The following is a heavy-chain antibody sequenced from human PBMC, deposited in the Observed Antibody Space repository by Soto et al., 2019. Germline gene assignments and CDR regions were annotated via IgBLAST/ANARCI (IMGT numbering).Heavy chain of an antibody. CDR3: ARQRTEWGKHV. V-gene: IGHV1-69*06. CDR2: IIPVFGTA. CDR1: GGTFSSSA. Sequence: QVQLVQSGAEVKKPGSSVKVSCKASGGTFSSSALSWVRQAPGQVLEWMGAIIPVFGTAHYAQKFQGRVTITADKPTSTAYMELSRLRSEYSAVYYCARQRTEWGKHVWGPGTTVTVYS. J-gene: IGHJ6*02. D-gene: IGHD3-3*01.